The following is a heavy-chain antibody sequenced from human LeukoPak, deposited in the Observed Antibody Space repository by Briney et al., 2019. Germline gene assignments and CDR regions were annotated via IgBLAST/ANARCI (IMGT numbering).Heavy chain of an antibody. CDR1: GGSISSYY. Sequence: PSETLSLTCTVSGGSISSYYWSWIRQPAGQGLEWIGRIYTSGSTNYNPSLKSRVTMSVDTSKNQFSLKLSSVTAADTAVYYCARDGYCTNGVCTGGAFDIWGQGTMVTVSS. CDR2: IYTSGST. J-gene: IGHJ3*02. D-gene: IGHD2-8*01. V-gene: IGHV4-4*07. CDR3: ARDGYCTNGVCTGGAFDI.